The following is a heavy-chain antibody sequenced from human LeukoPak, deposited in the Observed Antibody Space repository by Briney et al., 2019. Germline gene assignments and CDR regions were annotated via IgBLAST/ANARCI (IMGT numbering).Heavy chain of an antibody. Sequence: SQTLSLTCTVSGGSISSGSYYWSWIRQPPGKGLEWIGSIYYSGSTYYNPSLKSRVTISVDTSKNQFSLKLSSVTAADTAVYYCARGGGSSYYYYYMDVWGKGTTVTVSS. D-gene: IGHD6-6*01. J-gene: IGHJ6*03. CDR3: ARGGGSSYYYYYMDV. V-gene: IGHV4-39*01. CDR1: GGSISSGSYY. CDR2: IYYSGST.